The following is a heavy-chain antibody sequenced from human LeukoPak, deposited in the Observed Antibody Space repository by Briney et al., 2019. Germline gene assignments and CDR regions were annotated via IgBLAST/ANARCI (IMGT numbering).Heavy chain of an antibody. CDR1: GFTFSDYY. J-gene: IGHJ5*01. D-gene: IGHD4-23*01. Sequence: PGGSLRLSCAASGFTFSDYYMSWIRQAPGKGLEWVSYISGSGSTVYYAASVRGRFTISRDNAKNSLFLQMNSLRAEDTAVYYCARDRGNSDPGDWFDSWGQEPWSPSPQ. CDR2: ISGSGSTV. V-gene: IGHV3-11*01. CDR3: ARDRGNSDPGDWFDS.